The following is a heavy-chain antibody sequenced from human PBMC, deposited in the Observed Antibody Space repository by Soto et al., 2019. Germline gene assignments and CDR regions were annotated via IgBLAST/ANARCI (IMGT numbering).Heavy chain of an antibody. CDR2: IWYDGSNK. CDR1: GFTFSSYG. D-gene: IGHD3-22*01. V-gene: IGHV3-33*01. CDR3: AREPLYYDSSGTFDY. Sequence: GGSLRLSCAASGFTFSSYGMHWVRQAPGKGLEWVAVIWYDGSNKYYADSVKGRFTISRDNSKNTLYLQMNSLRAEDTAVYYCAREPLYYDSSGTFDYWGQGTLVTVSS. J-gene: IGHJ4*02.